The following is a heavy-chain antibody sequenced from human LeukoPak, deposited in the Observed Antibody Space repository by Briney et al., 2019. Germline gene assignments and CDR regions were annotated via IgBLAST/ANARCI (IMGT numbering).Heavy chain of an antibody. V-gene: IGHV4-34*01. CDR1: GGSFSGYY. CDR3: ARVERALVRGFDY. J-gene: IGHJ4*02. CDR2: INHSGST. D-gene: IGHD3-10*01. Sequence: PSETLSLTCAVYGGSFSGYYWSWIRQPPGKGLEWIGEINHSGSTNYNPSLKSRVTISVDTSKNQSSLKLSSVTAADTAVYYCARVERALVRGFDYWGQGTLVTVSS.